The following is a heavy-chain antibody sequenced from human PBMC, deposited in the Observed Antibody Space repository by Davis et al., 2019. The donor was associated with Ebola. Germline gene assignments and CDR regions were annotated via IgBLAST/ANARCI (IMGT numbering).Heavy chain of an antibody. Sequence: AASVKVSCKASGDTFSNYAISWVRQAPGQGLEWMGRINPNFGGKIYAQKFQDRVTMTIDTSINTAYMELDRLRSDDTAVYYCARGHTYGRWDDWFDPWGQGTLVTVSS. CDR3: ARGHTYGRWDDWFDP. D-gene: IGHD5-18*01. CDR1: GDTFSNYA. V-gene: IGHV1-2*06. J-gene: IGHJ5*02. CDR2: INPNFGGK.